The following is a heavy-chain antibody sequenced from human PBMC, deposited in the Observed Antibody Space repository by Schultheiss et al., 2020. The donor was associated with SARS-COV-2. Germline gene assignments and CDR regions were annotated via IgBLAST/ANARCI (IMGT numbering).Heavy chain of an antibody. Sequence: GESLKISCEASGFMFGSYGMHWVRQAPGKGLEWVSAISGSGGSTYYADSVKGRFTISRDNSKNTLYLQMNSLRAEDTAVYYCASTIFGVAQSPEYFQHWGQGTLVTVSS. D-gene: IGHD3-3*01. CDR2: ISGSGGST. CDR3: ASTIFGVAQSPEYFQH. J-gene: IGHJ1*01. CDR1: GFMFGSYG. V-gene: IGHV3-23*01.